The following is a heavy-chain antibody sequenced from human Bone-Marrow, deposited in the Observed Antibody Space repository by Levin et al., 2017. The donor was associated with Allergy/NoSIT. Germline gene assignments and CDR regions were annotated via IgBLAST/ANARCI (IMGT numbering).Heavy chain of an antibody. CDR3: ARWKFGSGYYYFDY. Sequence: SETLSLTCAVSGYSISSNNWWGWIRQPPGKGLEWIGYIYYSGNTYYNPSLRSRVTMSVDRSKNQFSLKLSSVTAVDTAVYYCARWKFGSGYYYFDYWGQGTLVTVSS. J-gene: IGHJ4*02. V-gene: IGHV4-28*01. CDR2: IYYSGNT. CDR1: GYSISSNNW. D-gene: IGHD3-22*01.